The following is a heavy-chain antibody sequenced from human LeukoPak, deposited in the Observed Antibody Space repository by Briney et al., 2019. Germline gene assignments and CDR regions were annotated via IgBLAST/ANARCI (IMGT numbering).Heavy chain of an antibody. CDR1: GFTFKLYW. J-gene: IGHJ4*02. D-gene: IGHD6-13*01. CDR2: INDDGSDT. V-gene: IGHV3-74*01. Sequence: GGSLRLSCAASGFTFKLYWMHWVRHVPGKRPVWVSRINDDGSDTIYADSVRGRFTISRDDAKNTVYLQMNSLRAEDTAVYYCAKGWGYIDYWGQGTLVTVSS. CDR3: AKGWGYIDY.